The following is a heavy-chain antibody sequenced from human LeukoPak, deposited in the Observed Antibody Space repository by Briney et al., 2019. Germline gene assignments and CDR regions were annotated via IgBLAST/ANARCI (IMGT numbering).Heavy chain of an antibody. CDR2: ISGSGGST. V-gene: IGHV3-23*01. J-gene: IGHJ4*02. D-gene: IGHD6-6*01. CDR1: GFTFSSYA. CDR3: AKDSLYSSSSWSDY. Sequence: QPGGSLRLSCAASGFTFSSYAMSWVRQAPGKGLEWVSAISGSGGSTYYADSVKGRFTISRDNSKNTLYLQMNSLRAEDTAVYYCAKDSLYSSSSWSDYWGQGTLVTVSS.